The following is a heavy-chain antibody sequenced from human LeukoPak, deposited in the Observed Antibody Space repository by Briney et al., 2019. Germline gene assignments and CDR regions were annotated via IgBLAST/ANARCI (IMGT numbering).Heavy chain of an antibody. D-gene: IGHD2-2*01. V-gene: IGHV1-2*06. CDR2: INPNSGDT. CDR3: ARDYCSSTSCLFDY. J-gene: IGHJ4*01. CDR1: GGTFSNYA. Sequence: GASVKVSCKASGGTFSNYAINWVRQAPGQGLEWMGRINPNSGDTNYAQKFQGRVTMTRDTSISTAYVELSRLRSDDTAVYYCARDYCSSTSCLFDYWGQGTLVTVSS.